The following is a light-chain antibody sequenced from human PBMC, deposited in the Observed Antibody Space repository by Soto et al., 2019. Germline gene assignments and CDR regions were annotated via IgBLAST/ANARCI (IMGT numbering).Light chain of an antibody. CDR3: QQYETWPRT. V-gene: IGKV3-15*01. Sequence: EIVMTQSPATLPVSPGAGGTLSCRASQSISGDLAWYQQQPGQAPRLLIYGASTRATGIPARFSGSGSGEAVTHPCGSLEPDDGAIYYCQQYETWPRTFGQGTNV. J-gene: IGKJ1*01. CDR1: QSISGD. CDR2: GAS.